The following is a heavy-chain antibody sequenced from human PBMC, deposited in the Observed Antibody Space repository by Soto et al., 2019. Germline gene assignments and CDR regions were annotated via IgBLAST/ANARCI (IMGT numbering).Heavy chain of an antibody. D-gene: IGHD2-2*01. J-gene: IGHJ4*02. Sequence: SGPTLVNPTQTLTLTCTFSGFSLSTSGMCVSWIRQPPGKALEWLARIDWDDDKYYSTSLKTRLTISKDTSKNQVVLTMTNMDPVDTATYYCARIQVPAASVDYWGQGNLVTVSS. CDR3: ARIQVPAASVDY. CDR2: IDWDDDK. CDR1: GFSLSTSGMC. V-gene: IGHV2-70*11.